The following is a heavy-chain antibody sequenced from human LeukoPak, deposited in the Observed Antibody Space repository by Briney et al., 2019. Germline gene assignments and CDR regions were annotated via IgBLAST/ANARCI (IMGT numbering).Heavy chain of an antibody. CDR3: ARESWGSRMRNRFDP. J-gene: IGHJ5*02. V-gene: IGHV3-48*03. CDR1: GFTFSSYE. D-gene: IGHD2-2*01. CDR2: ISSSGSTI. Sequence: PGGSLRLSCAASGFTFSSYEMNWVRQAPGKGLEWVSYISSSGSTIYYADSVKGRFTISRDNAKNSLYLQMNSLRAEDTAVYYCARESWGSRMRNRFDPWGQGTLVTVSS.